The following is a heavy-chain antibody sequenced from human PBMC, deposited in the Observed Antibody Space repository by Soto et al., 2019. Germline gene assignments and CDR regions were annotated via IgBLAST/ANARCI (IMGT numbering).Heavy chain of an antibody. Sequence: TLSLTCAVSGVSIINSHWWSWVRHRPGSGLDWIGESHHSGNTKYNPSLKSRLTISLDKPKTQFSLRLTSVTAADTAVYYCARDVGNYVDSSPAGQFDFWGQGTLVTVSS. CDR2: SHHSGNT. CDR1: GVSIINSHW. CDR3: ARDVGNYVDSSPAGQFDF. J-gene: IGHJ4*02. D-gene: IGHD3-22*01. V-gene: IGHV4-4*02.